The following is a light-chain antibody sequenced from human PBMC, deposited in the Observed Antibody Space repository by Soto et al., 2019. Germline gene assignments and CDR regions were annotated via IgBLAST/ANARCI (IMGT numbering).Light chain of an antibody. CDR3: QQYGSSPWT. Sequence: EIVLTQSPGTLSLSPGERATLSCRASQSVSSNYLAWYQQKPGQAPRPLIYGASSRATGIPDRFSGGGAGTDFTLTISRLESEDFAVYYCQQYGSSPWTFGPGTKLDI. V-gene: IGKV3-20*01. CDR2: GAS. J-gene: IGKJ1*01. CDR1: QSVSSNY.